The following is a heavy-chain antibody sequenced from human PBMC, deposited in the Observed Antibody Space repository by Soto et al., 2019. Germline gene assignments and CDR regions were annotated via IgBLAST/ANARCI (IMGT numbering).Heavy chain of an antibody. V-gene: IGHV3-23*01. D-gene: IGHD1-26*01. J-gene: IGHJ6*02. Sequence: GGSLRLSCAASGFTFSSYAMSWVRQAPGKGLEWVSAISGSGGSTYYADSVKGRFTISRDNSKNTLYLQMNSLRAEDTAVYYCAKLSTNSGSDYHYVMDVWGQGTTVTVSS. CDR3: AKLSTNSGSDYHYVMDV. CDR1: GFTFSSYA. CDR2: ISGSGGST.